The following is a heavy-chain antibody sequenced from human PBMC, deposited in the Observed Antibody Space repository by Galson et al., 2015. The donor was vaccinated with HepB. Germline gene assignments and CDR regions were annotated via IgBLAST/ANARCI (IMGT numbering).Heavy chain of an antibody. D-gene: IGHD3-16*01. CDR2: IYPGDSET. CDR3: ARLPSPYYDHRSAFLSEGDC. Sequence: QSGAEVKKPGESLKISCKGSGYTFTNYWIGWVRQMPGKGLEWVGIIYPGDSETKYSPSFQGRVTISADKSISTAYLQWSRLKASDTAIYYCARLPSPYYDHRSAFLSEGDCWGQGTLVTVSS. CDR1: GYTFTNYW. V-gene: IGHV5-51*03. J-gene: IGHJ4*02.